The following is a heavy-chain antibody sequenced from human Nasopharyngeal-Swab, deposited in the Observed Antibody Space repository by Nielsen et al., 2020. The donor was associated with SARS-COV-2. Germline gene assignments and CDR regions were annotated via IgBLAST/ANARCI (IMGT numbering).Heavy chain of an antibody. D-gene: IGHD3-9*01. Sequence: GGSLRLSCAASGFTFSSYAMSWVRQAPGKGLELVSAISGSGGSTYYADSVKGRFTISRDNSKNTLYLQMNSLRAEDTAVYYCAKDGTKYDILTGLDYWGQGTLVTVSS. CDR3: AKDGTKYDILTGLDY. V-gene: IGHV3-23*01. CDR1: GFTFSSYA. CDR2: ISGSGGST. J-gene: IGHJ4*02.